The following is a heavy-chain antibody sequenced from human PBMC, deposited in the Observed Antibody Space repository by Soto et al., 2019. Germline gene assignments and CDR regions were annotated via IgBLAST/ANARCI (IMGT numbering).Heavy chain of an antibody. V-gene: IGHV2-5*02. Sequence: QITLKESGPTLVKPTQTLTLTCTFSAFSLSTGGVGVGWIRQPPGKALEWLALIYCDDDKRYSSSLRSRITITKDTSKNQVVLTMTNMDPVDTATYYCIQSRCGGDCLQSYASYYYYSMDVWGQGTTVTVSS. CDR1: AFSLSTGGVG. CDR3: IQSRCGGDCLQSYASYYYYSMDV. CDR2: IYCDDDK. D-gene: IGHD2-21*02. J-gene: IGHJ6*02.